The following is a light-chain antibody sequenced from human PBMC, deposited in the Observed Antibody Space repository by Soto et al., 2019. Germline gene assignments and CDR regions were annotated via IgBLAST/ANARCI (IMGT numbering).Light chain of an antibody. J-gene: IGKJ4*01. CDR2: GAS. CDR3: QQYGRSPSGLT. CDR1: QSVSSSY. Sequence: ETVFTQSPGTLSFSPGERATLSCRASQSVSSSYLAWYQQKAGQAPRLLIYGASSRATGIPDRFSGSGSGTDFTLTISRLEPEDFAVYYCQQYGRSPSGLTFGGGTKVDIK. V-gene: IGKV3-20*01.